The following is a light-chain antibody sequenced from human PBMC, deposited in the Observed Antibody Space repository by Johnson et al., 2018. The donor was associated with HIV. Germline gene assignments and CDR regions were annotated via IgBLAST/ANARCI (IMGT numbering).Light chain of an antibody. CDR3: GTWDSSLSVV. Sequence: VLTQPPSVSAAPGQKVTISCSGSSSNLGNNYVSWYQQLPGTAPKLLIYDNNKRPSGIPDRFSGSKSGTSATLGITGLQTGDEADYYCGTWDSSLSVVFGTGTKVTVL. V-gene: IGLV1-51*01. J-gene: IGLJ1*01. CDR2: DNN. CDR1: SSNLGNNY.